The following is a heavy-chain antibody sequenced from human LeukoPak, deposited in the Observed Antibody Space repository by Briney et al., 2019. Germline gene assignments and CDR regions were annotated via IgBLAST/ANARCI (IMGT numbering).Heavy chain of an antibody. V-gene: IGHV5-51*01. CDR1: GYSLTRYW. CDR2: INSGDSYT. D-gene: IGHD6-13*01. CDR3: ATTGYSSHWEYY. J-gene: IGHJ4*02. Sequence: GESLKISCKVSGYSLTRYWIGWARQMPGKGLGWVGIINSGDSYTRYSPSFQGQVTISLDKSINTAFLQWNTLEASDTAIYYCATTGYSSHWEYYWGQGTLVTVSS.